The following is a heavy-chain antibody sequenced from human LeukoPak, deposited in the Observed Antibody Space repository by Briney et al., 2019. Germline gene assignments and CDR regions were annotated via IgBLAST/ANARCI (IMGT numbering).Heavy chain of an antibody. D-gene: IGHD2-2*01. CDR3: ARYTAPPLYDIVVVPAATSRYYYGMDV. J-gene: IGHJ6*02. CDR2: IYYSGST. V-gene: IGHV4-59*08. Sequence: PGGSLRLSCAASGFTVSTNYMSWIRQPPGKGLEWIGYIYYSGSTNYNPSLKSRVTISVDTSKNQFSLKLSSVTAADTAVYYCARYTAPPLYDIVVVPAATSRYYYGMDVWGQGTAVTVSS. CDR1: GFTVSTNY.